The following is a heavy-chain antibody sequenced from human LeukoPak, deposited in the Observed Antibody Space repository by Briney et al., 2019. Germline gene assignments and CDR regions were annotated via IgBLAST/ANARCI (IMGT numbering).Heavy chain of an antibody. J-gene: IGHJ4*02. CDR2: IDPSSTYI. CDR3: ARAPTVLVGYCSSSSCQADY. Sequence: GGSLRLSCAASGFTFRCYSMNWVRQAPGKGLEWVSAIDPSSTYIYYADSVKGRFTISRDNAENSLYLQMNSLRVEDTAVYYCARAPTVLVGYCSSSSCQADYWGQGTLVTVSS. D-gene: IGHD2-2*01. V-gene: IGHV3-21*01. CDR1: GFTFRCYS.